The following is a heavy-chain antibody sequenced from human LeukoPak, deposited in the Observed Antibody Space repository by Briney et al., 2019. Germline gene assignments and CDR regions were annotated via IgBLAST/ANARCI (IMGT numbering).Heavy chain of an antibody. V-gene: IGHV3-21*01. CDR3: AREEHSSGWYVFPMDY. CDR1: GFTFSSYS. Sequence: GGSLRLSRAASGFTFSSYSMNWFRQPPGKGLEWASSISISIIYIYYADSVKGRFTISRDNAKNSLYLQMNSLRAEDTAVYYCAREEHSSGWYVFPMDYWGQGTLVTVSS. J-gene: IGHJ4*02. CDR2: ISISIIYI. D-gene: IGHD6-19*01.